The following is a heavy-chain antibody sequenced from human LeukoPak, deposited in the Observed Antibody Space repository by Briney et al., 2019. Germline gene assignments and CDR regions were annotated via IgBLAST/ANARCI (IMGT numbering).Heavy chain of an antibody. J-gene: IGHJ6*03. CDR1: GFTFSSYA. Sequence: GGSLRLSCAASGFTFSSYAMHWVRQAPGKGLEWVAVISYDGSNKYYADSVKGRFTISRDNAKNSLYLQMNSLRAEDTAVYYCARGNDYDFWSGYHSDLYYYYMDVWGKGTTVTVSS. V-gene: IGHV3-30-3*01. D-gene: IGHD3-3*01. CDR3: ARGNDYDFWSGYHSDLYYYYMDV. CDR2: ISYDGSNK.